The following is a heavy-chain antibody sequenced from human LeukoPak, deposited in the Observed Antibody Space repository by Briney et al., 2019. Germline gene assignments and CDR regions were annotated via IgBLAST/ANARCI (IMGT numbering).Heavy chain of an antibody. D-gene: IGHD6-13*01. CDR2: IYYSGST. Sequence: PSETLSLTCTVSGGSISSSSYYWGWIRQPPGKGLEWIGSIYYSGSTYYNPSLKSRVTISVDTSKNQFSLKLSSVTAADTAVYYCASLGIAAAGTNFDYWGQGTLVTVSS. V-gene: IGHV4-39*01. CDR3: ASLGIAAAGTNFDY. CDR1: GGSISSSSYY. J-gene: IGHJ4*02.